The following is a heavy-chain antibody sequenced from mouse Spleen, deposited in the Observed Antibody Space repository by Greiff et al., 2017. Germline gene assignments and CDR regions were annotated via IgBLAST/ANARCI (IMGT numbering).Heavy chain of an antibody. J-gene: IGHJ3*01. Sequence: EVKLVESGGGLVKPGGSLKLSCAASGFTFSSYAMSWVRQTPEKRLEWVATISSGGSYTYYPDSVKGRFTISRDNAKNTLYLQMGSMRSEDTAMYYCARDDGYYRFAYWGQGTLVTVSA. D-gene: IGHD2-3*01. V-gene: IGHV5-9-1*01. CDR2: ISSGGSYT. CDR3: ARDDGYYRFAY. CDR1: GFTFSSYA.